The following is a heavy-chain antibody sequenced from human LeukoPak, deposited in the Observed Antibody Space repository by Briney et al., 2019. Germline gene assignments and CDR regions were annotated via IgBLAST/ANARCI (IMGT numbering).Heavy chain of an antibody. CDR2: ISRSSDYI. CDR1: GFTFSSYS. V-gene: IGHV3-21*01. J-gene: IGHJ6*02. CDR3: ARDSGYHYGMDV. Sequence: PGGSLRLSCAASGFTFSSYSMNWVRQAPGKGLEWVSSISRSSDYIYYADSVKGRFTISRDNAKNSLYLQMNSLRAEDTAVFYCARDSGYHYGMDVWGQGTTVTVSS.